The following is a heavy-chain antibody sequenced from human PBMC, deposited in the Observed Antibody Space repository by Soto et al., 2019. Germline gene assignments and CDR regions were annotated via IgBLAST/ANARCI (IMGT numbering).Heavy chain of an antibody. J-gene: IGHJ4*02. D-gene: IGHD3-22*01. Sequence: GSLRLSCAASGFTFSSYSMNWVRQAPGKGLEWVSYISSSSSTIYYADSVKGQFTISRDNAKNSLYLQMNSLRDEDTAVYYCARGMYYYDPGGWAYWGQGTLVIVSS. CDR2: ISSSSSTI. CDR3: ARGMYYYDPGGWAY. V-gene: IGHV3-48*02. CDR1: GFTFSSYS.